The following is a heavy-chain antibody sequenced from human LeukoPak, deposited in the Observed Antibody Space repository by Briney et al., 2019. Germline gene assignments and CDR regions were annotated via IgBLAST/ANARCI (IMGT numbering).Heavy chain of an antibody. V-gene: IGHV3-23*01. J-gene: IGHJ3*02. CDR1: GFTFSSYA. CDR3: AKDRSIAAGDDAFDI. CDR2: ISGSGIST. D-gene: IGHD6-13*01. Sequence: GGSLRLSCAASGFTFSSYAMNWVRQAPGKGLEWVSHISGSGISTYYADSVKGRFTFSRDNSKNTLYLQMNSLRAEDTAVYYCAKDRSIAAGDDAFDIWGKGTMVTVSS.